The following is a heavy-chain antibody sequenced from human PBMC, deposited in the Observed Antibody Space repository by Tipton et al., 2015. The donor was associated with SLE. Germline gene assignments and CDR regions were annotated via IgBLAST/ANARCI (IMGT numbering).Heavy chain of an antibody. J-gene: IGHJ4*02. CDR1: GGSISSSNYY. CDR2: ISYSGSP. V-gene: IGHV4-39*07. CDR3: ARSDGGY. Sequence: LRLSCIVSGGSISSSNYYWGWIRQPPGKGLEWIGSISYSGSPYYNPSLKSRVTISIDTSRNQFSLKLTSATAADTAVYYCARSDGGYWGQGTLVTVSS. D-gene: IGHD3-16*01.